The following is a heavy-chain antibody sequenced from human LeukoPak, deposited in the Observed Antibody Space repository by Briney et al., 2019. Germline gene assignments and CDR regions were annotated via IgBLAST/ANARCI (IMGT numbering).Heavy chain of an antibody. CDR3: ARGWDGSWYAFDI. J-gene: IGHJ3*02. CDR1: GFTFSSYS. V-gene: IGHV3-21*01. Sequence: GGSLRLSCAASGFTFSSYSMNWVRQAPGKGLEWVSSISSSSSYIYYADSVKGRFTISRDNAKNSLYLQMNSLRAEDTAVYYCARGWDGSWYAFDIWGQGTMVTVSS. CDR2: ISSSSSYI. D-gene: IGHD6-13*01.